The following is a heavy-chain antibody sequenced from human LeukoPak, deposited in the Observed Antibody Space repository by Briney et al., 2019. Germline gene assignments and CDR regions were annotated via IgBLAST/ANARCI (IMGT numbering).Heavy chain of an antibody. CDR1: GGSFSGYY. D-gene: IGHD3-10*01. Sequence: SETLSLTCAVYGGSFSGYYWSWIRQPAGKGLEWIGRIYTSGSTNYNPSLKSRVTMSVDTSKNQFSLKLSSVTAADTAVYYCARGETVVYYFDYWGQGTLVTVSS. CDR2: IYTSGST. J-gene: IGHJ4*02. CDR3: ARGETVVYYFDY. V-gene: IGHV4-59*10.